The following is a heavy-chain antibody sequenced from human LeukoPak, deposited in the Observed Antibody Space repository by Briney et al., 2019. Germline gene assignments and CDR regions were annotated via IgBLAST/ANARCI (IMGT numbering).Heavy chain of an antibody. CDR3: ARGRTRPAMVPIYYYYYYMDV. CDR1: GFTFSSYS. CDR2: ISSSSTTI. Sequence: PGGSLRLSCAASGFTFSSYSMNWVRQAPGKGLECVSYISSSSTTIYYADSVKGRFTISRDNAKNSPYLQMNSLRAEDTAVYYCARGRTRPAMVPIYYYYYYMDVWGKGTTVTVSS. D-gene: IGHD5-18*01. V-gene: IGHV3-48*01. J-gene: IGHJ6*03.